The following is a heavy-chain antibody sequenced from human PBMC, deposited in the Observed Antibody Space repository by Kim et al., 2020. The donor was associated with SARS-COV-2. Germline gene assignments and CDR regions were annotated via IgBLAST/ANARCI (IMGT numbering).Heavy chain of an antibody. J-gene: IGHJ6*04. Sequence: GGSLRLSCAASGFTFSSYDMHWVRQATGKGLGWVSVIGTAGDTYYPGSVKGRFTISRENAKNSLYLQMNSLRAGDTAVYYCASAVSGSYFPAYYYYGMDVWGEGTMVTVSS. CDR1: GFTFSSYD. CDR3: ASAVSGSYFPAYYYYGMDV. CDR2: IGTAGDT. D-gene: IGHD1-26*01. V-gene: IGHV3-13*04.